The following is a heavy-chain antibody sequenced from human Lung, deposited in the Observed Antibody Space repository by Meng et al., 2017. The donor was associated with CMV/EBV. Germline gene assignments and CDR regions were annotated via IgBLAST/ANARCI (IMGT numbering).Heavy chain of an antibody. V-gene: IGHV4-59*01. CDR1: GGSISSYF. D-gene: IGHD2-2*01. CDR3: ARDLGYCSSTSRYYYYGMDV. Sequence: LXCTVSGGSISSYFWNWIRQPPGKGLEWIGYIYYSGSTNYNPSLKSRVTISVDTSKNQFSLKLSSVTAADTAVYYCARDLGYCSSTSRYYYYGMDVXGQGXTVTVSS. CDR2: IYYSGST. J-gene: IGHJ6*02.